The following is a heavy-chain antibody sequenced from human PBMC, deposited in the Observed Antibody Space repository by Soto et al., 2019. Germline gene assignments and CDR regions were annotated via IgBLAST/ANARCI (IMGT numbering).Heavy chain of an antibody. CDR3: ASGRGVKRVRG. D-gene: IGHD3-10*01. J-gene: IGHJ4*02. V-gene: IGHV1-8*01. CDR2: MNPSSGHA. Sequence: QVQLVQSGAEVKKPGASVKVSCKASGYTFSSYDINWVRQATGQGLEWMGWMNPSSGHAGYAHKFQGRVCMTRDTAISTAYMELGSLKSEDTAVYFCASGRGVKRVRGWGQGTLVTVSS. CDR1: GYTFSSYD.